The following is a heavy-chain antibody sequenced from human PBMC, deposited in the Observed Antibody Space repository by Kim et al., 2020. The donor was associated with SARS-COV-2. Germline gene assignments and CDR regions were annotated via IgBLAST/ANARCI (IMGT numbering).Heavy chain of an antibody. D-gene: IGHD2-15*01. V-gene: IGHV4-59*01. J-gene: IGHJ4*02. CDR1: GGSISSYY. CDR3: ARGGGAFDY. CDR2: IYYSGST. Sequence: SETLSLTCTVSGGSISSYYWSWIRQPPGKGLEWIGYIYYSGSTNYNPSLKSRVTISVDTSKNQFSLKLSSVTAADTAVYYCARGGGAFDYWGQGTLVTVS.